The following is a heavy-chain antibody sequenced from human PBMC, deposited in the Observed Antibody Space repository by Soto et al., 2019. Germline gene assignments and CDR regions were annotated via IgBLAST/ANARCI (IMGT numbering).Heavy chain of an antibody. CDR2: ISYDGSNK. CDR1: GFTFSSFG. Sequence: GGSMRLSWAASGFTFSSFGMHWVRQAPGKGLEWVAVISYDGSNKYYADSVKGRFTISRDNSKNTLYLQMNSLRAEDTAVYYCAKVPPSSGSGMDVWGQGTTVTVSS. V-gene: IGHV3-30*18. J-gene: IGHJ6*02. D-gene: IGHD6-25*01. CDR3: AKVPPSSGSGMDV.